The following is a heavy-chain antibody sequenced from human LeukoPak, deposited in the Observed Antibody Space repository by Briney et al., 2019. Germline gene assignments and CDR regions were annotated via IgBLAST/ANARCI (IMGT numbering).Heavy chain of an antibody. Sequence: GGSLRLSCAASGFTVNSNYINWVRQAPGKGLEWVSVIYRGSTTYYSESVKGRFTISRDNSKNTVYLQMSSLRAADTAVYYCARVTQYYFHMDVWGRGTTVTISS. J-gene: IGHJ6*03. V-gene: IGHV3-53*01. D-gene: IGHD4-23*01. CDR1: GFTVNSNY. CDR2: IYRGSTT. CDR3: ARVTQYYFHMDV.